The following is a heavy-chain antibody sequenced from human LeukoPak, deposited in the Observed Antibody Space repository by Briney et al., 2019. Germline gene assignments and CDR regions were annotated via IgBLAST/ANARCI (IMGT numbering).Heavy chain of an antibody. Sequence: SETLSLTCTVSGGSINSYYWSWIRQPPGKGLEWIGYIYYSGSTYYNPSLKSRVTISVDTSKNQFSLKLSSVTAADTAVYYCARINDYGFTTYWYFDLWGRGTLVTVSS. CDR1: GGSINSYY. CDR2: IYYSGST. V-gene: IGHV4-59*08. J-gene: IGHJ2*01. CDR3: ARINDYGFTTYWYFDL. D-gene: IGHD4-17*01.